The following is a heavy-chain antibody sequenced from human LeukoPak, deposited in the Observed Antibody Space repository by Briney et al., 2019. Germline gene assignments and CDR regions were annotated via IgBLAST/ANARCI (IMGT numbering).Heavy chain of an antibody. CDR1: GYTFTSYG. Sequence: ASVTVSCKASGYTFTSYGISWVRQAPGQGLEWMGWISAYNGNTNYAQKLQGRVTMTTDTSTSTAYMELRSLRSDDTAVYYCARGFKGDYYDSSGYYYAPYYYYYYGMDVWGQGTTVIVSS. D-gene: IGHD3-22*01. J-gene: IGHJ6*02. CDR3: ARGFKGDYYDSSGYYYAPYYYYYYGMDV. CDR2: ISAYNGNT. V-gene: IGHV1-18*01.